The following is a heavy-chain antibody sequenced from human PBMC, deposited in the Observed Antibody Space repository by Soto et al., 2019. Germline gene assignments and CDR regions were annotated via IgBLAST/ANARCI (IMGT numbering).Heavy chain of an antibody. V-gene: IGHV4-34*01. D-gene: IGHD4-17*01. CDR1: GGSFSGYY. J-gene: IGHJ3*02. CDR3: ARDPPRRDYGAFDI. Sequence: QVQLQQWGAGLLKPSETLSLTCAVYGGSFSGYYWSWIRQPPGKGLEWIGEINHSGSTNYNPSLKSRVTISVDTSKNQFSLKLSSVTAADMAVYYCARDPPRRDYGAFDIWGQGTMVTVSS. CDR2: INHSGST.